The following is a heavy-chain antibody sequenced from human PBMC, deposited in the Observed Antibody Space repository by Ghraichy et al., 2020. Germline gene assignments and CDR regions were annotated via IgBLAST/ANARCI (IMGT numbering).Heavy chain of an antibody. CDR3: ARVGLGGSGSYGMDV. CDR2: IYYSGST. Sequence: SETLSLTCTVSGGSISSYYWSWIRQPPGKGLEWIGYIYYSGSTNYNPSLKSRVTISVDTSKNQFSLKLSSVTAADTAVYYCARVGLGGSGSYGMDVWGQGTTVTVSS. J-gene: IGHJ6*02. V-gene: IGHV4-59*01. CDR1: GGSISSYY. D-gene: IGHD3-16*01.